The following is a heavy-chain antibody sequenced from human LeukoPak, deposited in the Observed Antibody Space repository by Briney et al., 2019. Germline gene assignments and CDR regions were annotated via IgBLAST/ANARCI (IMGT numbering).Heavy chain of an antibody. CDR3: AKRWKYSGSYTIPEDDY. J-gene: IGHJ4*02. Sequence: PGGSLRLSCAASGFTFSRISMNWVRQAPGKGLEWVSYISSSSSTIYYADSVKGRFTISRDNSKNTLYLQMNSLRAEDTAVYYCAKRWKYSGSYTIPEDDYWGQGTLVTVSS. CDR2: ISSSSSTI. D-gene: IGHD1-26*01. V-gene: IGHV3-48*01. CDR1: GFTFSRIS.